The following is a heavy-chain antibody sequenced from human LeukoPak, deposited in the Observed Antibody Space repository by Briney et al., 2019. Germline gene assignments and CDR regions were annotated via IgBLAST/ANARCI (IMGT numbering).Heavy chain of an antibody. CDR1: GFTVSSKY. D-gene: IGHD6-19*01. CDR3: ARGDTGFSSAWGRDFDY. Sequence: GGSLRLSCAAFGFTVSSKYMSWVRQAPGKGLEWVSVLYSGGDTYYADSVKGRFTITRDNSKNTLYLQMNNLRPEDTAVYYCARGDTGFSSAWGRDFDYWGQGTLVTVSS. CDR2: LYSGGDT. V-gene: IGHV3-66*01. J-gene: IGHJ4*02.